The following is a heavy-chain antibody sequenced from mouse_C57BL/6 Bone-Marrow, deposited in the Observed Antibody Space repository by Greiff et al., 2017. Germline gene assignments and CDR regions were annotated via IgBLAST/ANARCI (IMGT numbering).Heavy chain of an antibody. CDR2: SRNKANDYTT. J-gene: IGHJ4*01. Sequence: EVNLVESGGGLVQSGRSLRLSCATSGFTFSDFYMEWVRQAPGKGLEWIAASRNKANDYTTEYSASVKGRFIVSRDTAQNILYLQMNAQSAEDTASYYCARDKIYYAMDYWGQGTSVTVSA. CDR1: GFTFSDFY. V-gene: IGHV7-1*01. CDR3: ARDKIYYAMDY.